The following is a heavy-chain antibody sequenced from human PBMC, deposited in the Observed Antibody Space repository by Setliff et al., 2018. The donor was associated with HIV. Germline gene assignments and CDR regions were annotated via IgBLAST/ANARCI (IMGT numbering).Heavy chain of an antibody. CDR2: INHSGTT. D-gene: IGHD3-10*01. J-gene: IGHJ6*02. CDR3: ARGTQIYYGSGKLYYYGMDV. Sequence: KTSETLSLTCTVYGGSFSDYYWSWIRQPPGKGLEWIGEINHSGTTIYSPSLKSRVTMSVDTSKNQFSLKLSSVTAADTAVYYCARGTQIYYGSGKLYYYGMDVWGQGTTVTVSS. V-gene: IGHV4-34*01. CDR1: GGSFSDYY.